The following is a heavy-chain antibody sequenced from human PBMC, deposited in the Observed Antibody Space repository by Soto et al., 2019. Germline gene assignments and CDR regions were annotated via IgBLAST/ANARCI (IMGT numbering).Heavy chain of an antibody. Sequence: SETLSLTCTVSGGSISSADSYWSWLRQPPGKGLEWIGYIYFVGSPYSNPSLKSRVTRSLDTSRSQFSLNLSSVTAADTAVYWCARVAPRKLTSPVYCMDVWGQGTTVTVSS. CDR2: IYFVGSP. D-gene: IGHD3-9*01. CDR1: GGSISSADSY. J-gene: IGHJ6*02. V-gene: IGHV4-30-4*01. CDR3: ARVAPRKLTSPVYCMDV.